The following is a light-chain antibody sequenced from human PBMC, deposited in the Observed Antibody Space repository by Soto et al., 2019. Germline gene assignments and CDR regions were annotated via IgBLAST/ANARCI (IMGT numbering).Light chain of an antibody. J-gene: IGKJ1*01. CDR2: GAS. CDR3: QQYDSSPRT. Sequence: DIVLTQSPGALSLSPGERATLSCRASQSVSSSFLAWYQQKPGQAPRLLIYGASSRATGIPDRFSGSGSGTDFILTISRLEPEDFAVYYCQQYDSSPRTFGQGTKVEIK. CDR1: QSVSSSF. V-gene: IGKV3-20*01.